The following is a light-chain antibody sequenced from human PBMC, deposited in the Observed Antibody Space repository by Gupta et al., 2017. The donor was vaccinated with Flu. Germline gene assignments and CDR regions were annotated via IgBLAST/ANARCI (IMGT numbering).Light chain of an antibody. CDR2: GNI. V-gene: IGLV1-44*01. Sequence: VTIYCSGSRSNIGTNTVNWLQQLPGTAPRLLIFGNIYRPSGVPDRFSGSKSGTSASLVISSLQSEDEGDYYCAAWDDSLNGWVFGGGTKLTVL. CDR3: AAWDDSLNGWV. CDR1: RSNIGTNT. J-gene: IGLJ3*02.